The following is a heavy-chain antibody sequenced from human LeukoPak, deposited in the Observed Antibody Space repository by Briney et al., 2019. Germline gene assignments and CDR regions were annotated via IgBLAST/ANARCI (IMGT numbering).Heavy chain of an antibody. CDR2: IRYDGSNK. CDR1: GFTFSSYG. Sequence: GGSLRLSCAASGFTFSSYGMHWVRQAPSKGLEWVTFIRYDGSNKYYADSVKGRFTISRDNSKNTPYLQMNSLRADDTAVYYCAKEQNYYDSSGYYIWGQGTLVTVSS. D-gene: IGHD3-22*01. CDR3: AKEQNYYDSSGYYI. V-gene: IGHV3-30*02. J-gene: IGHJ4*02.